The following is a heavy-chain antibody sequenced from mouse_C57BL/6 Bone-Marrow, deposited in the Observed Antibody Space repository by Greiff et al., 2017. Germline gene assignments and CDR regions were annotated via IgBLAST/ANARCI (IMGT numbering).Heavy chain of an antibody. CDR3: AREDGSSSYYAMDY. D-gene: IGHD1-1*01. J-gene: IGHJ4*01. CDR1: GYTFTSYW. Sequence: QVQLQQPGAELVKPGASVKLSCKASGYTFTSYWMQWVKQRPGQGLEWIGEIDPSDSYTNYNQKFKGKATLTVATSSSTAYMQLSSLTSEDSAVYYCAREDGSSSYYAMDYWGQGTSVTVSS. CDR2: IDPSDSYT. V-gene: IGHV1-50*01.